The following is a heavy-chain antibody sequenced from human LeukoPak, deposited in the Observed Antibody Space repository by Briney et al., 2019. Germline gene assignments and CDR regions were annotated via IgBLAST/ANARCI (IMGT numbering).Heavy chain of an antibody. CDR1: VFTFSSYA. V-gene: IGHV3-30-3*01. D-gene: IGHD4-17*01. J-gene: IGHJ3*02. CDR2: ISYEGSNK. Sequence: GGSLRLSCAASVFTFSSYAMHWVRQASGKGLEWVAVISYEGSNKYYADSVKGRFTISRDNSKNTLYLQMNSLRAEDTAVYYCASITVTSDAFDIWGQGTMVTVSS. CDR3: ASITVTSDAFDI.